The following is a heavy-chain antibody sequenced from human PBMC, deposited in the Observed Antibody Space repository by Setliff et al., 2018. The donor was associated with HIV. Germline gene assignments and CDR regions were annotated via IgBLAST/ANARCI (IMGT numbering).Heavy chain of an antibody. V-gene: IGHV1-2*06. J-gene: IGHJ4*03. Sequence: ASVKVSCKTSGYTFDGHYLHWVRQAPGQGLEWMGRISPNNFNTQYAKNFQGRVTMTWDTSTSTGYMEVYRLRSDDTAVYFCARSCRSSGYCHFDYWVPETLLVTVSS. CDR3: ARSCRSSGYCHFDY. D-gene: IGHD3-22*01. CDR1: GYTFDGHY. CDR2: ISPNNFNT.